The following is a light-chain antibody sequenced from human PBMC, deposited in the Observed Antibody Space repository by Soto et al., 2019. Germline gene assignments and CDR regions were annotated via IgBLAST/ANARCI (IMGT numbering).Light chain of an antibody. CDR3: QQYGSSPRT. CDR1: QSVSSNF. V-gene: IGKV3-20*01. J-gene: IGKJ1*01. Sequence: EIVLTQSPGTLSLSPGERATLSCRASQSVSSNFLAWYQQKPGQAPRLLIYGASTRATGFPDRFSGSWSGTDFTLTISRLEPEDFSVYYCQQYGSSPRTFGQGTKVEIK. CDR2: GAS.